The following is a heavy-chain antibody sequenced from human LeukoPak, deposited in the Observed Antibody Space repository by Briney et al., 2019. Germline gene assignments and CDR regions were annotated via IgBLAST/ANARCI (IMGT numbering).Heavy chain of an antibody. CDR3: ARAGYYSSSWYFDY. D-gene: IGHD6-13*01. CDR1: GFTFSSYW. Sequence: GGSLRLSCAASGFTFSSYWMSWVRQAPGKGLEWVANIKQDGSEKYYVDSVKGRFTISRDNAKNSLYLQMNSLRAEDTAVYYCARAGYYSSSWYFDYWGQGTLVTVSS. CDR2: IKQDGSEK. J-gene: IGHJ4*02. V-gene: IGHV3-7*01.